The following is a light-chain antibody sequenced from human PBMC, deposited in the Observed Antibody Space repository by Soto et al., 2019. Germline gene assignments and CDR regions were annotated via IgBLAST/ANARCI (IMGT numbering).Light chain of an antibody. CDR2: GAS. CDR3: QRYNTVPWA. J-gene: IGKJ1*01. V-gene: IGKV1-27*01. Sequence: DIQMTQSPSSLSAFVGDRVTITCRASLAISNYLAWYQQRPGKVPKLLIYGASTLQSGVPSRLAGSGSGTEFSLTITSLQPEDVATYYCQRYNTVPWAFGQGTKGEIK. CDR1: LAISNY.